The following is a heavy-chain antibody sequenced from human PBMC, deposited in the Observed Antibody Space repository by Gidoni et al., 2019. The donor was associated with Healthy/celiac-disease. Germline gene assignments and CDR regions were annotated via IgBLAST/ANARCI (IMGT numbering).Heavy chain of an antibody. CDR1: GGSTRSRSYY. CDR3: ARHQHIVVVTAIATPNWFDP. J-gene: IGHJ5*02. V-gene: IGHV4-39*01. CDR2: IYYSGST. Sequence: QLQIQESGPGLVKPSETLSLTCTVSGGSTRSRSYYSGWSRQTPGKGLEWIGSIYYSGSTCYNPSLKSRVTISVDTSKNQFSLKLSSVTAADTAVYYCARHQHIVVVTAIATPNWFDPWGQGTLVTVSS. D-gene: IGHD2-21*02.